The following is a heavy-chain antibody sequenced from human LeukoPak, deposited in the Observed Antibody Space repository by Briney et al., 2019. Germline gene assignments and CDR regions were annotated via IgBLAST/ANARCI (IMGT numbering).Heavy chain of an antibody. CDR2: IYYSGST. J-gene: IGHJ3*02. D-gene: IGHD2-15*01. V-gene: IGHV4-59*01. Sequence: SETLSLTCTVSGGSISSYYWSWLRHPPGKGLEWIGYIYYSGSTNYNPSLKSRVPISVDTSKNQFSLKLSSVTAADTAVYYCARDPRCSGGSCYAADAFDIWGQGTMVTVSS. CDR1: GGSISSYY. CDR3: ARDPRCSGGSCYAADAFDI.